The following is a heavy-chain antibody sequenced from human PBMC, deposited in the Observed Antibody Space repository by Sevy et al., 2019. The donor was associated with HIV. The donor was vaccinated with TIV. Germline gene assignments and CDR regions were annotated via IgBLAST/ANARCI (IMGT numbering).Heavy chain of an antibody. CDR1: GFTFSNAW. D-gene: IGHD3-22*01. CDR3: TTGSRNYYDSSGYACDI. Sequence: GGSLRFSCTASGFTFSNAWMSWVRQAPGKGLEWVGRIKSKTDSGTTDYAAPVKGRFTISRDDSKNTLYLQMNSLKTEDTAVYYCTTGSRNYYDSSGYACDIWGQGTMVTVSS. V-gene: IGHV3-15*01. CDR2: IKSKTDSGTT. J-gene: IGHJ3*02.